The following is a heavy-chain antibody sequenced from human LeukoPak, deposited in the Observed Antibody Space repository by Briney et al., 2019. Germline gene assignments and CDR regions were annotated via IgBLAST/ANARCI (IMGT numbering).Heavy chain of an antibody. V-gene: IGHV3-15*01. CDR2: IKSKTDGGTT. J-gene: IGHJ5*02. Sequence: GGSLRLSCAASGFTFSNAWMSWVRQAPGKGLEWVGRIKSKTDGGTTDYAAPVKGRFTISRDDSKNTLYLQMNSLRAEDTAVYYCARDNYGDYPYNWFDPWGQGTLVTVSS. CDR3: ARDNYGDYPYNWFDP. CDR1: GFTFSNAW. D-gene: IGHD4-17*01.